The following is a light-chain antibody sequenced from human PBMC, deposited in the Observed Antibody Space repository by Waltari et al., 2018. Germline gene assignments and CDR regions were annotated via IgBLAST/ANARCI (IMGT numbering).Light chain of an antibody. J-gene: IGLJ3*02. Sequence: QSVLTQPPSASGTPGPRVTIPCSGSSSNLGSNIVNWYQQLPGTAPKLLIYTNNQRPAGVPDRFSGSKSGTSASLAISGLQSEDEADYHCAAWDDSLTAWVFGGGTKLTVL. CDR2: TNN. CDR1: SSNLGSNI. V-gene: IGLV1-44*01. CDR3: AAWDDSLTAWV.